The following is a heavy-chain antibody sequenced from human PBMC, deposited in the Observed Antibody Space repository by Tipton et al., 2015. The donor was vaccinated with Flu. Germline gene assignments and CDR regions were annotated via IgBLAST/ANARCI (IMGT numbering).Heavy chain of an antibody. Sequence: SLRLSCAVSGLTFSTHAMHWVRQAPGKGLEWVAVISSDGNKKYYADSVKGRSTISRDNSKNTPYLQMNSLRSEDTAVYYCVSFTSGMAEAGAGVFDYWGQGTRVIVSS. V-gene: IGHV3-30*03. CDR2: ISSDGNKK. J-gene: IGHJ4*02. D-gene: IGHD6-13*01. CDR1: GLTFSTHA. CDR3: VSFTSGMAEAGAGVFDY.